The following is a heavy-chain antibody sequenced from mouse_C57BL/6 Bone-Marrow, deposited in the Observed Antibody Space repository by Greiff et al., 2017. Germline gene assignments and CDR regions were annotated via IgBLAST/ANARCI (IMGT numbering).Heavy chain of an antibody. J-gene: IGHJ2*01. V-gene: IGHV14-4*01. CDR2: IDPENGDT. CDR3: TTPITTVVATDY. Sequence: VQLKESGAELVRPGASVKLSCTASGFNIKDDYMHWVKQRPEQGLEWIGWIDPENGDTEYASKFQGKATITADTSSNTAYLQLSSLTSEDPAVYYRTTPITTVVATDYWGQGTTLTVSS. D-gene: IGHD1-1*01. CDR1: GFNIKDDY.